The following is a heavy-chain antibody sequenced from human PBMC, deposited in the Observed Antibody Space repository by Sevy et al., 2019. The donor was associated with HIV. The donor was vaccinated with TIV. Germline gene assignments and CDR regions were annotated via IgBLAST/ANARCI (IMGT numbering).Heavy chain of an antibody. J-gene: IGHJ6*03. V-gene: IGHV3-33*01. CDR2: XXXDERNE. Sequence: GGSLRLSCAXSGXXXXXFGMHWXRXAPGKXXEWVGVXXXDERNEYYADSVKGRFTISRDNSKNTLYLQXKXLRAEDTAVYYCXREPXDLXCYXDLWGKGTAVTVSS. CDR3: XREPXDLXCYXDL. CDR1: GXXXXXFG.